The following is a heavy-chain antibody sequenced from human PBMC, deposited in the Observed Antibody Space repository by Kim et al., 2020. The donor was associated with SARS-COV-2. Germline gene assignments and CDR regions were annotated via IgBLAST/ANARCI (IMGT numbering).Heavy chain of an antibody. V-gene: IGHV3-48*02. Sequence: DSGKGRFPISRDNAKNSLYLQMNSLGDEDTAVYYCARVSGYYYDSSGYLYWGQGTLVTVSS. D-gene: IGHD3-22*01. CDR3: ARVSGYYYDSSGYLY. J-gene: IGHJ4*02.